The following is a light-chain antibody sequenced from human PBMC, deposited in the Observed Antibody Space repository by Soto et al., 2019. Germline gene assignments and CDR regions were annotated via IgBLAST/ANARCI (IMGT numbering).Light chain of an antibody. V-gene: IGKV3-11*01. J-gene: IGKJ5*01. Sequence: EVVVTQSPGSGSLSPGEISSPSCRASQSVSTNYLAWYKQKPGQAPRLLIYDASNRATGIPARFSGSGSGTDFTLTISSLETEDFAVYYCQQRSNWITFGQGTRLEIK. CDR2: DAS. CDR3: QQRSNWIT. CDR1: QSVSTNY.